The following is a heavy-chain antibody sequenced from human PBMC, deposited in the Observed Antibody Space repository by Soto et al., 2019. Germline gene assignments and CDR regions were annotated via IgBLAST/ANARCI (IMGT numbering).Heavy chain of an antibody. D-gene: IGHD1-1*01. Sequence: SETLSLTCTVSGGSIISSSYYWGWIRQPPGKGLEWIGSIYYSGSTYYNPSLKSRVTISVDTSKNQFSLKLSSVTAADTAVYYCARTTGTRDRYYYGMDVWGQGTTVTVSS. CDR1: GGSIISSSYY. V-gene: IGHV4-39*01. J-gene: IGHJ6*02. CDR3: ARTTGTRDRYYYGMDV. CDR2: IYYSGST.